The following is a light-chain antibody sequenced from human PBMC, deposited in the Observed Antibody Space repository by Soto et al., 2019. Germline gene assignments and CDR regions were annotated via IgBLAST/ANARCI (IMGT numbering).Light chain of an antibody. J-gene: IGLJ2*01. CDR1: SSDVGDYNY. V-gene: IGLV2-14*01. CDR2: EVS. CDR3: SSYTTSSTLDVV. Sequence: QSVLTQPASVSGSPGQSITISCTGTSSDVGDYNYVSWYQHHPGKAPKLIIYEVSNRPSGVSNRFSASKSGNTASLTISGLQAEDEADYYCSSYTTSSTLDVVFGGGTKLTVL.